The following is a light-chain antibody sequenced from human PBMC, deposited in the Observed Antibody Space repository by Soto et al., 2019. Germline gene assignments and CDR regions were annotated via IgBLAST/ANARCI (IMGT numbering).Light chain of an antibody. V-gene: IGKV3-11*01. Sequence: EIVVTQSPATLSLSPGERATLSCRATQSVSSYLAWYQQKPGQAPRLLIFDASNRATGIPARFSGSGSGTDSTLTISSLEPEDFAVYYCQQRSNWPAMYTFGQGTKLEIK. CDR2: DAS. CDR1: QSVSSY. J-gene: IGKJ2*01. CDR3: QQRSNWPAMYT.